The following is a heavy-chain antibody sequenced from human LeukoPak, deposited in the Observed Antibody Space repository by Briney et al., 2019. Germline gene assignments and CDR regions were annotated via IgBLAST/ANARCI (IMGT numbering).Heavy chain of an antibody. CDR2: IGTAGDT. V-gene: IGHV3-13*01. Sequence: GGSLRLSCAASGFTFSSYDMHWVRQATGKGLEWVSAIGTAGDTYYPGSVKGRFTISRENAKNSLYLQMNSLRAGDTAVYYCARVCSSTSCPHLGAFDIWGQGTMVTVSS. D-gene: IGHD2-2*01. CDR3: ARVCSSTSCPHLGAFDI. CDR1: GFTFSSYD. J-gene: IGHJ3*02.